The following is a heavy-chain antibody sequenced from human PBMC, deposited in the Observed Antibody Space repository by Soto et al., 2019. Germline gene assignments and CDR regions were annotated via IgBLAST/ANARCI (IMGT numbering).Heavy chain of an antibody. V-gene: IGHV3-9*01. D-gene: IGHD3-22*01. CDR3: AKDYYYDSNGSPFDY. J-gene: IGHJ4*02. CDR2: ISWNSGII. Sequence: EVQLVESGGGLVQPGRSLRLSCAVSGFRFDGYAMHWVRQAPGKGLEWVSGISWNSGIIGYSDSVKGRFTISRDNDENSLYLHMNSLRVEDTALSYCAKDYYYDSNGSPFDYWGQGTKVTVSS. CDR1: GFRFDGYA.